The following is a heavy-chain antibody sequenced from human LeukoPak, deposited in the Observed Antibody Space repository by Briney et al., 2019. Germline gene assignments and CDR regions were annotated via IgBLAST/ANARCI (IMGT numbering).Heavy chain of an antibody. J-gene: IGHJ6*02. V-gene: IGHV3-7*01. CDR1: GFTFSSYW. CDR3: ARVTSMVRGVIAHYYYYGMDV. CDR2: IKQDGSEK. D-gene: IGHD3-10*01. Sequence: GGSLRLSCAASGFTFSSYWMSWVRQAPGKGLEWVANIKQDGSEKYYVDSVKGRFTISRDNAKNSLYLQMNSLRAEDTAVYYCARVTSMVRGVIAHYYYYGMDVWGQGTTVTVSS.